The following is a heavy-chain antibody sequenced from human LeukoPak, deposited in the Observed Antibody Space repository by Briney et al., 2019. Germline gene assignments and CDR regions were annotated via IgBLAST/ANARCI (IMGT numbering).Heavy chain of an antibody. CDR3: ARMGMDSAMVTNFFDS. CDR1: GYIFTNHY. Sequence: ASVKLSCKASGYIFTNHYMHWVRQAPGQGLEWMGVIHPSGRSTSYAPKFQGRVVMTKDTSTSTVYLDLSSLRFEDTALYYCARMGMDSAMVTNFFDSWGQGTMVTVSS. D-gene: IGHD5-18*01. J-gene: IGHJ4*02. CDR2: IHPSGRST. V-gene: IGHV1-46*01.